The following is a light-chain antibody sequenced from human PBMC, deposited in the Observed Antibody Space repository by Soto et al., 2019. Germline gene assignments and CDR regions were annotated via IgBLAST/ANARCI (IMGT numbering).Light chain of an antibody. CDR1: QSVGSD. CDR3: QQRSTWPPFT. V-gene: IGKV3-11*01. CDR2: DAS. J-gene: IGKJ3*01. Sequence: EIVLTQSPTTLSLSPGEGATLSCRASQSVGSDLAWYQQKPGQAPRLPIYDASNRATGIPARFSGSGSGTDFSLTISSLEPEDFAVYYCQQRSTWPPFTFGPGTKVDFK.